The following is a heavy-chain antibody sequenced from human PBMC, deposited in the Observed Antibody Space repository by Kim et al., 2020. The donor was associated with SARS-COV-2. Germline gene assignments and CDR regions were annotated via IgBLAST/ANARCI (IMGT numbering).Heavy chain of an antibody. Sequence: PSLKSRVTISVDTSKNQFSLKLSSVTAADTAVYYCARRDTLYSSYNWFDPWGQGTLVTVSS. J-gene: IGHJ5*02. D-gene: IGHD6-19*01. V-gene: IGHV4-39*01. CDR3: ARRDTLYSSYNWFDP.